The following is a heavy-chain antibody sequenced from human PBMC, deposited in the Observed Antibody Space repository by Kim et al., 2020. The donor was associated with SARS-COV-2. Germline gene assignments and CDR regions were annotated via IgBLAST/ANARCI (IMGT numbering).Heavy chain of an antibody. CDR3: ATDIGGIAAATDFFYGMDV. J-gene: IGHJ6*02. CDR1: GFTFNNYA. Sequence: GGSLRLSCAVSGFTFNNYAMHWVRQAPGKGLEWMAVISNDGSKKYYGDSVKGRFTISRDNSKNTLYLQMHSLRPEDTAVYYCATDIGGIAAATDFFYGMDVWGQGTTVTVSS. CDR2: ISNDGSKK. D-gene: IGHD6-13*01. V-gene: IGHV3-30*04.